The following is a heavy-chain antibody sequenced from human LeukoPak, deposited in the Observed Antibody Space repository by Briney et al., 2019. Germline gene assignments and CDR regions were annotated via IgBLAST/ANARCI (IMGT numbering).Heavy chain of an antibody. CDR3: AGANTLSCRGGLCAYFLDY. J-gene: IGHJ4*02. V-gene: IGHV4-4*07. D-gene: IGHD2-15*01. CDR1: GGSISSSN. CDR2: IYTIGIT. Sequence: PSETLSLTSTVPGGSISSSNRSSIRQPAGKGLEWGGRIYTIGITAYNPSLKSRATMSLHTSNNQFSLKLSSVTAAPTSVHYCAGANTLSCRGGLCAYFLDYWGQGTLVTVSS.